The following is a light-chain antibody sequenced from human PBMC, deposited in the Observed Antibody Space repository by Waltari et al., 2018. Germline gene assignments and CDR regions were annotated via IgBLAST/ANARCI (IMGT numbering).Light chain of an antibody. CDR3: YSPDGSDNHAPWV. J-gene: IGLJ3*02. CDR2: EDT. Sequence: SYELTQPPSVSVSPGQTARITCSGDALPPKYAYWYQRKSGQAPVLVIYEDTKRPSGIPERFSGSSSGTWVTLIISGAQVEDEADYYCYSPDGSDNHAPWVYGGGTKLTVL. V-gene: IGLV3-10*01. CDR1: ALPPKY.